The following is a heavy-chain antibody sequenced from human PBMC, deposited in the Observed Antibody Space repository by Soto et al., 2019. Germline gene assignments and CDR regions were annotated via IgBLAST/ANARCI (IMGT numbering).Heavy chain of an antibody. CDR3: ARVVASIADPHWYLDL. Sequence: GGSLRLSCAASGFTFSSYDMHWVRQATGKGLEWVSAIGTAGDTYYPGSVKGRFTISRENAKNSLYLQMNSLRAGDTAVYYCARVVASIADPHWYLDLWGRGTLVTVSS. J-gene: IGHJ2*01. CDR2: IGTAGDT. D-gene: IGHD6-13*01. V-gene: IGHV3-13*01. CDR1: GFTFSSYD.